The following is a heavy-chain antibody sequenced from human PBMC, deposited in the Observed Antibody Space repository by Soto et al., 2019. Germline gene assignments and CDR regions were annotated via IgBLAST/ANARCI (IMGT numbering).Heavy chain of an antibody. CDR1: GFTFSSYG. Sequence: QVQLVESGGGVVQPGRSLRLSCAASGFTFSSYGMHWVRQAPGKGLEWVAVIWYDGSNKYYADSVKGRFTISRDNSKNTLYLQMNSLRAEDTAVYYCASASTVTTIQGAFDIWGQGTMVTVSS. J-gene: IGHJ3*02. CDR3: ASASTVTTIQGAFDI. D-gene: IGHD4-17*01. CDR2: IWYDGSNK. V-gene: IGHV3-33*01.